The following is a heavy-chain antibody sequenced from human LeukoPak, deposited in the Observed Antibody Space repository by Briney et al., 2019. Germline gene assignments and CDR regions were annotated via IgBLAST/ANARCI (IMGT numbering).Heavy chain of an antibody. Sequence: PGGSLRLSCAASGFTVSDNYMSWVRQAPGKGLEWVSVIYSGGSTNYADSVKGRFTISRDNSKNTVFLQMNSLRAEDTAVYYCAREDSYDSSGYYYGWGQGTLVTVSS. CDR3: AREDSYDSSGYYYG. J-gene: IGHJ4*02. D-gene: IGHD3-22*01. V-gene: IGHV3-66*01. CDR2: IYSGGST. CDR1: GFTVSDNY.